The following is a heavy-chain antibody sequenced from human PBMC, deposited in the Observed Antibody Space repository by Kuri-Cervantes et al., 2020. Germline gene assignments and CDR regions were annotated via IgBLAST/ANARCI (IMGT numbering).Heavy chain of an antibody. Sequence: SETLSLTCTVSGGSISSGGYYWSWIRQHPGKGLEWIGYIYYSGSTYHNPSLKSRVTISVDTSKNQFSLKLSSVTAADTAVYYCARAGEWELGGLDYWGQGTLVTVSS. CDR2: IYYSGST. V-gene: IGHV4-31*03. CDR3: ARAGEWELGGLDY. J-gene: IGHJ4*02. CDR1: GGSISSGGYY. D-gene: IGHD1-26*01.